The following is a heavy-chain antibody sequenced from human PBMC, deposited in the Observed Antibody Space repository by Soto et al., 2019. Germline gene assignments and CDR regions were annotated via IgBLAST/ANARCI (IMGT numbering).Heavy chain of an antibody. D-gene: IGHD2-15*01. J-gene: IGHJ5*02. CDR3: ARGVVVAATNWFDP. Sequence: SETLSLTCTVSGGSISSYYWSWIRQPPGKGLEWIGYIYYSGSTNYNPSLKSRVTISVDTSKNQFSLKLSSVTAADTAVYYCARGVVVAATNWFDPWGQGTLVTVSS. CDR1: GGSISSYY. V-gene: IGHV4-59*01. CDR2: IYYSGST.